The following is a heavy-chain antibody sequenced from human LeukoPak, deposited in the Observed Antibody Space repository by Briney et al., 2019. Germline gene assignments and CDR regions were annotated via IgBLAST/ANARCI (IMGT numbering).Heavy chain of an antibody. J-gene: IGHJ4*02. CDR2: INHSGNT. Sequence: PETLSLTCAVYGGSFSGYYWSWIRHPPGKGLEWSGEINHSGNTTYNTSPKRRVTTSVDTSKNQISLKLRSVTAADTAVYYCAGGYHDPYYYDSSGHYGDWGQGTLVTVSS. D-gene: IGHD3-22*01. CDR3: AGGYHDPYYYDSSGHYGD. CDR1: GGSFSGYY. V-gene: IGHV4-34*01.